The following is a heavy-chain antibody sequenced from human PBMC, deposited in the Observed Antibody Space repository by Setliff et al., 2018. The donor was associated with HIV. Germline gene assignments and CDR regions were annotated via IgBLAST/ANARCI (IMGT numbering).Heavy chain of an antibody. CDR2: ISAYSGNT. D-gene: IGHD6-13*01. V-gene: IGHV1-18*01. CDR1: GYIFSSYG. J-gene: IGHJ4*02. CDR3: VTSEPYNSSPFH. Sequence: ASVKVSCKASGYIFSSYGITWVRQAPGQGLEWMGWISAYSGNTNYAQKLQGRVTMTTDTSTNTASMELRKLRSNDTAVYYCVTSEPYNSSPFHWGQGTLVTVSS.